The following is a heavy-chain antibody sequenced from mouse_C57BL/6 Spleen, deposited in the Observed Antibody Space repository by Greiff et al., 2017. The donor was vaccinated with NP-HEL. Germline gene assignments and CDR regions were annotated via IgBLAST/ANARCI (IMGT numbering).Heavy chain of an antibody. D-gene: IGHD2-3*01. J-gene: IGHJ4*01. CDR1: GYTFTSYG. CDR2: IYPRSGNT. CDR3: ALYDGYPYAMDY. V-gene: IGHV1-81*01. Sequence: QVQLKQSGAELARPGASVKLSCKASGYTFTSYGISWVKQRTGQGLEWIGEIYPRSGNTYYNEKFKGKATLTADKSSSTAYMELRSLTSEDSAVYFCALYDGYPYAMDYWGQGTSVTVSS.